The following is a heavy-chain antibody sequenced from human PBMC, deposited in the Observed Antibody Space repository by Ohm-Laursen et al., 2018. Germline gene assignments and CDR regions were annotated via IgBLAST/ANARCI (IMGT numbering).Heavy chain of an antibody. CDR3: ARDRAGSFDY. CDR2: MDYSGSA. CDR1: GGSISSDY. D-gene: IGHD3-10*01. J-gene: IGHJ4*02. V-gene: IGHV4-59*12. Sequence: SQTLSLTCTVSGGSISSDYWSWIRQPPGKGLEWIGYMDYSGSADYNPSLKSRVTVSVDASKKQFSLKLGSVTAADTAMYFCARDRAGSFDYWGQGIRVIVSS.